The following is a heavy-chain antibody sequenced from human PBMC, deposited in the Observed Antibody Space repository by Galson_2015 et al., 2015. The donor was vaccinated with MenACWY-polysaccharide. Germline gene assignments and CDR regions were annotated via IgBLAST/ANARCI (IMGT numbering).Heavy chain of an antibody. V-gene: IGHV1-24*01. Sequence: SVKVSCKVSGYTLTELSMHWVRQAPGKGLEWMGGFDPEDGETIYAQKFQGRVTMTEDTSTDTAYMELSSLRSEDTAAYYCATTSIAVAGAWFDPWGQGTLVTVSS. CDR2: FDPEDGET. CDR3: ATTSIAVAGAWFDP. D-gene: IGHD6-19*01. J-gene: IGHJ5*02. CDR1: GYTLTELS.